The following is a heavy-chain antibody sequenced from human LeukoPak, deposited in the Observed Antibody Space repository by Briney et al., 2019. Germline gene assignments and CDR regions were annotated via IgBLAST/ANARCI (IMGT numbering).Heavy chain of an antibody. J-gene: IGHJ5*02. CDR3: VRSHHPGGWFDP. D-gene: IGHD3-10*01. V-gene: IGHV3-7*01. CDR1: GFTFSSSW. CDR2: INQDEI. Sequence: PAESLRLSWVASGFTFSSSWMSWVRQRPGEGLEWVARINQDEIHYVDAVRGRFTISRDNAKNSLVLEMNSLTADDTAVYYCVRSHHPGGWFDPWGQGTLVTVSS.